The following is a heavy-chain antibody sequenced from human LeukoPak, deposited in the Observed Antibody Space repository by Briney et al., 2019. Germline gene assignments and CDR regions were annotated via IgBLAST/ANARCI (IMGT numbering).Heavy chain of an antibody. CDR3: ARSLAARGRWFDS. J-gene: IGHJ5*01. CDR1: GGSISSYY. V-gene: IGHV4-59*08. Sequence: PSETLSLTCTVSGGSISSYYWSWVRQPPGKGLEWIGYIYYSGGINYNPSLKSRVTISVDTSKNQFSLRLSSVTAADTALYYCARSLAARGRWFDSWGQGTLVTVSS. D-gene: IGHD6-6*01. CDR2: IYYSGGI.